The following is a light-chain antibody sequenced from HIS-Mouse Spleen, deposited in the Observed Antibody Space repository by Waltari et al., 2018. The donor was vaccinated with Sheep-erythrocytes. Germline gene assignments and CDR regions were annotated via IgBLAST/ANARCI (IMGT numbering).Light chain of an antibody. Sequence: SYELTQPPSVSVSPGQTASITCSGDKWGDKYAGWYQQKPGQSPVLVIYKDSKRPSGIPARFSRSNSRNTATLTISGTQAMDESDYYCQAWDSSTAVFGGGTKLTVL. J-gene: IGLJ2*01. CDR3: QAWDSSTAV. CDR1: KWGDKY. V-gene: IGLV3-1*01. CDR2: KDS.